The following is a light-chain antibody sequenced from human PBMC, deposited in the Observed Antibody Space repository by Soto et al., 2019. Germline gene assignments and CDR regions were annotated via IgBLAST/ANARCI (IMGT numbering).Light chain of an antibody. CDR2: AAS. V-gene: IGKV1-27*01. J-gene: IGKJ3*01. CDR3: QKYYSVPFT. CDR1: QGISNY. Sequence: DIQMTQSPSSLSTSVGDRVTITCRASQGISNYLGWYQQKPGKVPKLLIYAASTLQSGVPSRFSGSGSGTDFTLTISSLQPEDVATYYCQKYYSVPFTFGPGTRVDIK.